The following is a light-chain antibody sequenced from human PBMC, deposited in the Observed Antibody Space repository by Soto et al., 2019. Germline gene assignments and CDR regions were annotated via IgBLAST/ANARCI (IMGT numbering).Light chain of an antibody. CDR3: QQYGTSPWT. V-gene: IGKV3-20*01. CDR2: IAS. Sequence: EIVLTQSPGTLSLFAGERATLSCRATQSISSNYLAWYQQKPGQAPGLLIYIASRRATGIPDRFSGSGSGTDFTLTISRLEPEDSALYYCQQYGTSPWTFGQGTKVEIK. CDR1: QSISSNY. J-gene: IGKJ1*01.